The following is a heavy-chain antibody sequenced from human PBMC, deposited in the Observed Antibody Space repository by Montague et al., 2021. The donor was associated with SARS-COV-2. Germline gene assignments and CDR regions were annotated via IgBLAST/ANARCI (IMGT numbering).Heavy chain of an antibody. D-gene: IGHD5-12*01. CDR2: IYQTGRA. Sequence: TLSLTCAVSGGSISSGNSWSWIRQAPGKGLEWIVYIYQTGRAYYNPSLKSRVSISIDKSKNQFSLNVTAVTAADTALYYCARGSGNFRIDNWGLGSLVTVSS. CDR1: GGSISSGNS. CDR3: ARGSGNFRIDN. J-gene: IGHJ4*02. V-gene: IGHV4-30-2*01.